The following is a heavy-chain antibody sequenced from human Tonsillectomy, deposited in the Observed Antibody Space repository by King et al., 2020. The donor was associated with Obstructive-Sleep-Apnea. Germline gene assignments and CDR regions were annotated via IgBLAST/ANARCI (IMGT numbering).Heavy chain of an antibody. D-gene: IGHD3-10*01. CDR1: GYTFTSYD. J-gene: IGHJ4*02. Sequence: QLVQSGAEVKKPGASVKVSCEASGYTFTSYDINWVRQATGQGLEWMGWMHPNSGNTGYAQKFQGIVTMTRNTSIRTAYMELSSLTSEDTAVYYCARASSQSYYYGSGSFLYWGQGTLVTVSS. V-gene: IGHV1-8*01. CDR3: ARASSQSYYYGSGSFLY. CDR2: MHPNSGNT.